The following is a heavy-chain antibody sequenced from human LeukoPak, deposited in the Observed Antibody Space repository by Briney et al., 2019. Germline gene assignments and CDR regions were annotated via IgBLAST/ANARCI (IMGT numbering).Heavy chain of an antibody. D-gene: IGHD5/OR15-5a*01. V-gene: IGHV1-69*06. Sequence: SVKVSCKASGGTFSSYAISWVRQAPGQGLEWMGWIIPIFGTANYAQKFQGRVTITADKSTSTAYMELSSLRSEDTAVYYCATSTFDNWFDPWGQGTLVTVSS. CDR2: IIPIFGTA. CDR3: ATSTFDNWFDP. CDR1: GGTFSSYA. J-gene: IGHJ5*02.